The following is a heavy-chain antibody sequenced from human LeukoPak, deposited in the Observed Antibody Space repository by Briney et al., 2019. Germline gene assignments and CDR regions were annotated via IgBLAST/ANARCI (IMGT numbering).Heavy chain of an antibody. CDR1: GGSISSGDYY. J-gene: IGHJ4*02. CDR2: IYYSGST. Sequence: SETLSLTCTVSGGSISSGDYYWSWIRQPPGKGLEWIGYIYYSGSTYYNPSLKSRVTISVDTSKNQFSLKLSSVTAADTAVYYCAREFGDSSGTGARGGNFDYWGQGTLVTVSS. CDR3: AREFGDSSGTGARGGNFDY. V-gene: IGHV4-30-4*08. D-gene: IGHD3-22*01.